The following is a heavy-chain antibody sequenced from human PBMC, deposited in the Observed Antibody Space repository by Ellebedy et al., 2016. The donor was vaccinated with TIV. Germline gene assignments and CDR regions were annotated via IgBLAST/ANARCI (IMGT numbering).Heavy chain of an antibody. D-gene: IGHD3-16*01. CDR3: ARDLGEKTSTVFDY. CDR1: GFPFSAYA. CDR2: AGGSGASA. V-gene: IGHV3-23*01. J-gene: IGHJ4*02. Sequence: ETLSLTCATSGFPFSAYAMSWVRQAPGKGLEWVSSAGGSGASAYYADSVKGRFTISRDTSKNTLDLQMNSLRAEDTAVYYCARDLGEKTSTVFDYWGQGTLVTVSS.